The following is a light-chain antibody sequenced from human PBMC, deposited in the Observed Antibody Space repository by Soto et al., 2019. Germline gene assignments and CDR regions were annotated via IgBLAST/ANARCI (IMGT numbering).Light chain of an antibody. J-gene: IGLJ1*01. Sequence: QSVLTQPSSVSASPGQSISISCTGTSDDIGAYDYVSWYQQHPGKAPKLILYAVSNRPSGVSTRFSGYKSGNTASLTISGVQDDDEAVYYLSSYRSSDTREVFGTGNKVTV. CDR2: AVS. V-gene: IGLV2-14*01. CDR3: SSYRSSDTREV. CDR1: SDDIGAYDY.